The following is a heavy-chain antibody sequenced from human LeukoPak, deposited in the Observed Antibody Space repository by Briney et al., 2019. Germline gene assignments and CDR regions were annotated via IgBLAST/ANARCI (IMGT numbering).Heavy chain of an antibody. J-gene: IGHJ4*02. V-gene: IGHV4-39*01. D-gene: IGHD3-3*01. Sequence: SETLSLTRTVSGGSIGSSTYYWAWIRQAPGKGLEWIGSTYYSGGTYYDPSLKSRVTISVDTSKNQLSLKLTSVTAADTAVYYCAKGVVRGGHFDYWGQGTLVTVSS. CDR2: TYYSGGT. CDR1: GGSIGSSTYY. CDR3: AKGVVRGGHFDY.